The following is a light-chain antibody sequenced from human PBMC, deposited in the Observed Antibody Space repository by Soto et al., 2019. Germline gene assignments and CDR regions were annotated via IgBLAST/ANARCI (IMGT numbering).Light chain of an antibody. CDR3: ASWDDRLGAVI. V-gene: IGLV1-47*02. CDR2: SNN. J-gene: IGLJ2*01. Sequence: QSALTQPPSASGTPGQRVFISCSGSSSNIGGTNYAYWYQQLPGAAPKLLMHSNNLRPSGVPERISGSKSGTSASLAISGLRSEDEAVYYCASWDDRLGAVIFGGGTTGHRP. CDR1: SSNIGGTNY.